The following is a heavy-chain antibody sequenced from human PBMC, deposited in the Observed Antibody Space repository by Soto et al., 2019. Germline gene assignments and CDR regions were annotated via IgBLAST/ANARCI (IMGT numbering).Heavy chain of an antibody. Sequence: SETLSLTCAVYGGSFSGYYWSWIRQHPGKGLEWIGYIYYSGSTYYNPSLKSRVTISVDTSKNQFSLKLSSVTAADTAVYYCARGSSGRDYWGQGTLVTVSS. CDR1: GGSFSGYY. CDR2: IYYSGST. D-gene: IGHD6-19*01. J-gene: IGHJ4*02. V-gene: IGHV4-31*11. CDR3: ARGSSGRDY.